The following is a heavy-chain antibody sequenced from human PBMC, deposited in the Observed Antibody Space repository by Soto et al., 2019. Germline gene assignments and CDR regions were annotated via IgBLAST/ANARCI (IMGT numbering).Heavy chain of an antibody. J-gene: IGHJ4*02. Sequence: GGSLRLSCAASGFTFSSYAMSWVRQAPGKGLEWVSAISGSGGSTYYADSVKGRFTISRDNSKNTLYLQMNSLRAEDTDVYDCANLQQWLDDYWGQGTLVTVSS. D-gene: IGHD6-19*01. V-gene: IGHV3-23*01. CDR1: GFTFSSYA. CDR2: ISGSGGST. CDR3: ANLQQWLDDY.